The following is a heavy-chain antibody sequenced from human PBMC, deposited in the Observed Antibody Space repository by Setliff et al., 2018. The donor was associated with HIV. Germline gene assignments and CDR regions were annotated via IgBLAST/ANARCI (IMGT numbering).Heavy chain of an antibody. D-gene: IGHD5-12*01. CDR3: ARDFKRYNSPCRFDP. Sequence: SETLSLTCTVSGTSINSHYWSWIRQTPGKGLQWIGLIYYTGIPTYNPSLKSRLTISMDTSKNQFSLKLNSVTAADTAVYYCARDFKRYNSPCRFDPWGPGTLVTVSS. J-gene: IGHJ5*02. CDR1: GTSINSHY. CDR2: IYYTGIP. V-gene: IGHV4-59*11.